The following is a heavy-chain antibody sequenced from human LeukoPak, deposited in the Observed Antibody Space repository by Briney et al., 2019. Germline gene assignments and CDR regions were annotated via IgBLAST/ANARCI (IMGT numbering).Heavy chain of an antibody. CDR2: IYHSGST. V-gene: IGHV4-38-2*02. CDR1: GYSISSGYY. D-gene: IGHD3-22*01. Sequence: SETLSLTCTVSGYSISSGYYWGWIRQPPGKGLEWIGSIYHSGSTHFNPSLKSRVTISVDTSKNQFSLKLSSVTAADTAVYYCARELTVVITHWFDPWGQGTLVTVSS. CDR3: ARELTVVITHWFDP. J-gene: IGHJ5*02.